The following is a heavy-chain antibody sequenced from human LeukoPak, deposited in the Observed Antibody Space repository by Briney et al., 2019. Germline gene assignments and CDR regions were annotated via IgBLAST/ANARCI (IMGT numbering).Heavy chain of an antibody. Sequence: SETLSLTCTVSGGSISSGNYYWSWIRQPAGKGLEWIGRIYTSGSTNYNPSLKSRVTISVDTSKNQFSLKLSSVTAADTAVYYCARSGYSSGWPLDYYYMDVWGKGTTVTISS. D-gene: IGHD6-19*01. V-gene: IGHV4-61*02. J-gene: IGHJ6*03. CDR3: ARSGYSSGWPLDYYYMDV. CDR1: GGSISSGNYY. CDR2: IYTSGST.